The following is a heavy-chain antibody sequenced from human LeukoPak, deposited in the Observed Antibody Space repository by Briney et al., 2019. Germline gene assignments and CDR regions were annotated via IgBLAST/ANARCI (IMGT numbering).Heavy chain of an antibody. CDR1: GFTFSSYG. V-gene: IGHV3-30*18. CDR3: AKNPNGGDFWRGYNYFDY. Sequence: PGGSLRLSYAASGFTFSSYGMHWVRQAPGKGLEWVAVISYDGSNKYYADSVKGRFTISRDNSKNTLYLQMNSLRAEDTAVYYCAKNPNGGDFWRGYNYFDYWGQGTLVTVSS. D-gene: IGHD3-3*01. CDR2: ISYDGSNK. J-gene: IGHJ4*02.